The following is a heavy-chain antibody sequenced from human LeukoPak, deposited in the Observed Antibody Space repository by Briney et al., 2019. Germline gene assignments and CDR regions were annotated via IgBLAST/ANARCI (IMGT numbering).Heavy chain of an antibody. D-gene: IGHD2-2*01. V-gene: IGHV3-23*01. CDR2: ISGSGGST. Sequence: GGSLRLSCAASGFTFSSYAMSWVRQAPGKGLEWVSAISGSGGSTYYADSVKGRFTISRDNSKNTLYLQMNSLRAEDTAVYYCAKDIVVVPAAIAGRAGLDAFDIWGQGTMVTVSS. CDR3: AKDIVVVPAAIAGRAGLDAFDI. CDR1: GFTFSSYA. J-gene: IGHJ3*02.